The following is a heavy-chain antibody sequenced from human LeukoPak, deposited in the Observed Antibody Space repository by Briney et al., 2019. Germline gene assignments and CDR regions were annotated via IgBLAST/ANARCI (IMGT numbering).Heavy chain of an antibody. CDR2: IRVNSATI. CDR3: VKPIPGQWLAPFDF. CDR1: GFTFRGYE. V-gene: IGHV3-48*03. Sequence: GGSLRLSCAASGFTFRGYELPGVPQPPGRGPEWVSFIRVNSATIFYADSVKGRVTISRDSAKNSLYVQMNSLRAEDTAVYYCVKPIPGQWLAPFDFWGQGTLVTVSS. D-gene: IGHD6-19*01. J-gene: IGHJ4*02.